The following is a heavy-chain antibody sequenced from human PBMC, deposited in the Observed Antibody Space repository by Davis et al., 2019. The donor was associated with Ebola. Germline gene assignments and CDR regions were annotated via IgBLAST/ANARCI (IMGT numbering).Heavy chain of an antibody. V-gene: IGHV3-7*03. CDR2: IKQDGSEK. CDR1: GFTFSSYW. J-gene: IGHJ5*02. Sequence: GESLKISCAASGFTFSSYWMSWVRQAPGKGLEWVANIKQDGSEKYYVDSVKGRFTISRDNSKNTLYLQMNSLRAEDTAVYYCAKDRLSVYAIDNWFDPWGQGTLVTVSS. D-gene: IGHD2-8*01. CDR3: AKDRLSVYAIDNWFDP.